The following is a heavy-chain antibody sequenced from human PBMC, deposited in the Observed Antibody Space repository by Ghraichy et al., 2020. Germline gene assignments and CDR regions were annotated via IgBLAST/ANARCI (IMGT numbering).Heavy chain of an antibody. CDR2: IYHSGST. Sequence: SETLSLTCAVSGGSISSSNWWSWVRKPPGKGLEWIGEIYHSGSTNYNPSLKSRVTISVDKSKNQFSLKLSSVTAADTAVYYCARGEVTMVQGVISAAFDIWGQGTMVTVSS. J-gene: IGHJ3*02. D-gene: IGHD3-10*01. CDR3: ARGEVTMVQGVISAAFDI. V-gene: IGHV4-4*02. CDR1: GGSISSSNW.